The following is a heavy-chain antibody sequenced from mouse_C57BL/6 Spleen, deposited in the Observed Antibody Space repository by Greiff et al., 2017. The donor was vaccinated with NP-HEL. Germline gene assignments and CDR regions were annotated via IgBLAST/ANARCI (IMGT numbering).Heavy chain of an antibody. Sequence: QVQLQQSGPGLVQPSQSLSITCTVSGFSLTSYGVHWVRQSPGKGLEWLGVIWRGGSTDYNAAFMSRLSITKDNSKSQVFFKMNSLQADDTAIYYCAKNSGYYGSNWYFDVWGTGTTVTVSS. J-gene: IGHJ1*03. CDR2: IWRGGST. D-gene: IGHD1-1*01. CDR1: GFSLTSYG. V-gene: IGHV2-5*01. CDR3: AKNSGYYGSNWYFDV.